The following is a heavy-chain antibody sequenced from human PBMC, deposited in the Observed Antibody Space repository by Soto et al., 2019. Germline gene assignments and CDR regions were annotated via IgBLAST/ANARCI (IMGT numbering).Heavy chain of an antibody. J-gene: IGHJ3*02. CDR1: GGFVTSGSYY. CDR2: MSHSGGT. D-gene: IGHD1-1*01. CDR3: ARVERGTATTVVDAFDI. Sequence: QVQLQQWGAGLLKPSETLSLTCAVYGGFVTSGSYYWSWIRQPPGKGLEWIGEMSHSGGTHFNPSLKSRVSISVDTSKKQFTLKMSSVTAADTALYYCARVERGTATTVVDAFDIWGPGTRFTVSS. V-gene: IGHV4-34*01.